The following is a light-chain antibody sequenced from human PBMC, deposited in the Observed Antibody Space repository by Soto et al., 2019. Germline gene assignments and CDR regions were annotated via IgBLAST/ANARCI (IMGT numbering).Light chain of an antibody. J-gene: IGKJ3*01. CDR1: QSVTSNY. V-gene: IGKV3-20*01. CDR3: QQYGSSPFT. Sequence: EIVLTQSPGTLSLSPGERATLSCRASQSVTSNYLAWHQQKPGQAPRLLIYDASTRATGIPDRFSGSGSGTDFTLTISRLEPDDFAVDYCQQYGSSPFTFGPGTKVDIK. CDR2: DAS.